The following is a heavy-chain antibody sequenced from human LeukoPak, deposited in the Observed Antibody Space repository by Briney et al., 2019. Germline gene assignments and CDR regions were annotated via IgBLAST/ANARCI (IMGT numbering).Heavy chain of an antibody. D-gene: IGHD2-15*01. CDR2: INPNSGGT. V-gene: IGHV1-2*02. Sequence: ASVTVSFTSSGYTFTGYYMHWVRPAPGQGVAWVGWINPNSGGTNYAQKFQGRVTITRDTSISTAYMELSRLRSDDTAVYYCARNLDMAQDIYGMDVWGQGTTVTVSS. J-gene: IGHJ6*02. CDR1: GYTFTGYY. CDR3: ARNLDMAQDIYGMDV.